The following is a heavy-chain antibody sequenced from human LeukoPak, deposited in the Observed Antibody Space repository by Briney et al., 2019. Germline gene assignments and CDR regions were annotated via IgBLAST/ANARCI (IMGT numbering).Heavy chain of an antibody. Sequence: SQTLSLTCTVSGGSISRGDYFWRWIRQPPGKGLELIGYIYYRGSTYYNPSLKSRVTLSVDTSKNQFSLRLSSVTAADTAMYYCARDSYYYYYMDVWGRGTTVTVSS. CDR2: IYYRGST. J-gene: IGHJ6*03. CDR1: GGSISRGDYF. CDR3: ARDSYYYYYMDV. V-gene: IGHV4-30-4*01.